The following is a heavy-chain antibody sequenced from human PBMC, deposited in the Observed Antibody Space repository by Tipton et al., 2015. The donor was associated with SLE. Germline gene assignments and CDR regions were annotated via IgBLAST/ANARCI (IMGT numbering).Heavy chain of an antibody. CDR2: IYYSGST. CDR3: ARESSWDPLFDY. V-gene: IGHV4-59*01. Sequence: TLSLTCTVSGGSISSYYWSWIRQPPGKGLEWIGYIYYSGSTNYNPSLKSRVTISVYTSKNQFSLKLSSVTAADTAVYYCARESSWDPLFDYWGQGTLVTVSS. CDR1: GGSISSYY. D-gene: IGHD6-13*01. J-gene: IGHJ4*02.